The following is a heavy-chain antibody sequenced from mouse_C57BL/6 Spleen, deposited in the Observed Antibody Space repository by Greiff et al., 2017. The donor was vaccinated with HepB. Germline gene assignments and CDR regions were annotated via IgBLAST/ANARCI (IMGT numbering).Heavy chain of an antibody. CDR3: ARSNWDVYFDY. V-gene: IGHV1-22*01. J-gene: IGHJ2*01. CDR1: GYTFTDYN. Sequence: VQLKESGPELVKPGASVKMSCKASGYTFTDYNMHWVKQSHGKSLEWIGYINPNNGGTSYNQKFKGKATLTVNKSSSTAYMELRSLTSEDSAVYYCARSNWDVYFDYWGQGTTLTVSS. CDR2: INPNNGGT. D-gene: IGHD4-1*01.